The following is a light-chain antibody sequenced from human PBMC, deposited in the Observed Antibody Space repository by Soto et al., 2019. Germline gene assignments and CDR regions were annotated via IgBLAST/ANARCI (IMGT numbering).Light chain of an antibody. V-gene: IGKV3-11*01. Sequence: EIVLTQSPGTLSLSPGERATLSCRASQSISNYLAWYQHKPGQAPRLLISDASERASGVPARFSGSGSGTDFTLTISSLEPEDFAVYYCQQRRQWPPLTFGGGTTVEIK. CDR2: DAS. J-gene: IGKJ4*01. CDR3: QQRRQWPPLT. CDR1: QSISNY.